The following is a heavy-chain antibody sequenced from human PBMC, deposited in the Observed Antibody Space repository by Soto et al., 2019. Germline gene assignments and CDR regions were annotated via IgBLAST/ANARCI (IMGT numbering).Heavy chain of an antibody. J-gene: IGHJ5*02. Sequence: QVQLQESGPGLVKPSQTLSLTCTVSGGSISSGGYYWSWIRQHPGKGLEWIGYIYYSGSTYYNPSLTRRVTTSAVDSKNKYSLMMSSAVAAATTAVYYAAWWGGSRRGFDPLGQGTLVTVSS. CDR1: GGSISSGGYY. CDR2: IYYSGST. D-gene: IGHD1-26*01. V-gene: IGHV4-31*03. CDR3: AAWWGGSRRGFDP.